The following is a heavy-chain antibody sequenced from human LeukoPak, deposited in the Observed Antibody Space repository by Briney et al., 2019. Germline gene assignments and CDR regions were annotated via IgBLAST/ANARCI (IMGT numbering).Heavy chain of an antibody. CDR1: GFTFSRYW. CDR3: ARDNGNKYYFDY. V-gene: IGHV3-74*01. Sequence: GGSLRLSCAASGFTFSRYWMHWVRQAPGKGLIWVSRIDDDGRSTNYADSVKGRFTISRDNAKKSLYLQMNSLRAEDTAVYYCARDNGNKYYFDYWGQGTLVTVSS. J-gene: IGHJ4*02. CDR2: IDDDGRST. D-gene: IGHD2-8*01.